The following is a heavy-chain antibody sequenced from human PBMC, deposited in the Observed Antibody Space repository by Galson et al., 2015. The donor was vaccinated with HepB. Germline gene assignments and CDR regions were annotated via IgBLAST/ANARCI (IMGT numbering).Heavy chain of an antibody. J-gene: IGHJ4*02. CDR3: AREDWRDPEGAWIDY. D-gene: IGHD3/OR15-3a*01. CDR2: ISAYNGNT. Sequence: SVKVSCKASGYTFTSYGISWVRQAPGQGLEWMGWISAYNGNTNYAQKLQGRVTMTTDTSTSTAYMELRSLRSDDTAVYYCAREDWRDPEGAWIDYWGQGTLVTVSS. CDR1: GYTFTSYG. V-gene: IGHV1-18*04.